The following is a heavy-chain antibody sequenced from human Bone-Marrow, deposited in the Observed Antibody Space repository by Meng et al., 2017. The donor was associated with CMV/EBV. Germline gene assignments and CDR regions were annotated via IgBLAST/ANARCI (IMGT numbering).Heavy chain of an antibody. CDR1: GFTFSSYA. J-gene: IGHJ4*02. CDR3: ATSSGSYYGDYFDY. CDR2: ISGSGGST. Sequence: GESLKISCAASGFTFSSYAMSWVRQAPGKGLEWVSAISGSGGSTYYADSVKGRFTISRDNSKNTLYLQMNSLRAEDTAVYYCATSSGSYYGDYFDYWGQGTLVTVSS. V-gene: IGHV3-23*01. D-gene: IGHD1-26*01.